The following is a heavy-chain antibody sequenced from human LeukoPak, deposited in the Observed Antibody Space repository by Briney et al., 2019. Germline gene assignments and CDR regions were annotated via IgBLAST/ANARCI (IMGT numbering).Heavy chain of an antibody. Sequence: GGSLRLFCAASGFTFSDYYMSWIRQAPGKGLEWVSYISSSGSTIYYADSVKGRFTISRDNAKNSLYLQMNSLRAEDTAVYYCARSRYYYDSSGYYPIDYWGQGTLVTVSS. CDR2: ISSSGSTI. CDR1: GFTFSDYY. J-gene: IGHJ4*02. CDR3: ARSRYYYDSSGYYPIDY. D-gene: IGHD3-22*01. V-gene: IGHV3-11*01.